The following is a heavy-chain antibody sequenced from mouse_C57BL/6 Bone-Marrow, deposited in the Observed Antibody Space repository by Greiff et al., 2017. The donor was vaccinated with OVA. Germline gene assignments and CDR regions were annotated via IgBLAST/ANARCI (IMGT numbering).Heavy chain of an antibody. D-gene: IGHD4-1*01. V-gene: IGHV1-64*01. CDR2: IHPNSGST. CDR3: ASNWWYFDV. J-gene: IGHJ1*03. Sequence: QVQLQPPGAELVKPGASVKLSCKASGYTFTSYWMHWVKQRPGQGLEWIGMIHPNSGSTNYNEKFKSKATLTVDKSSSTAYMQLCSLTSEDSAVYYCASNWWYFDVWGTGTTVTVSS. CDR1: GYTFTSYW.